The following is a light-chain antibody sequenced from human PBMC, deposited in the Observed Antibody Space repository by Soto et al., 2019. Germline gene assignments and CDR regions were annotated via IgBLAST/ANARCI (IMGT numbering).Light chain of an antibody. V-gene: IGKV2-28*01. Sequence: IVMTQSPLSLPVTPGEPASISCRSSQSLLHSNGYNYLDWYLQKPGQSPQLLIYLGSNRASGVPDRFSGSGSGTDFTLKISRVEAEDVGVYYCMQALRTPNTFGQGTKLEIK. CDR3: MQALRTPNT. CDR2: LGS. CDR1: QSLLHSNGYNY. J-gene: IGKJ2*01.